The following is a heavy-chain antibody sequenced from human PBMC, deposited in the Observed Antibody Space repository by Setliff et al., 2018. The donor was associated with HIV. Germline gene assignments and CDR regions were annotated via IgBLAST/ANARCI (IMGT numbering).Heavy chain of an antibody. D-gene: IGHD3-22*01. CDR1: DFNFGDFT. CDR2: IGITTYGGTT. J-gene: IGHJ3*02. Sequence: GGSLRLSRAGSDFNFGDFTVSWVRQAPGKGLEWVASIGITTYGGTTDYAASVRGRFTISRDDSESIAYLQMNSLNTEDTAVYYCASGSNQERGDYYYAFDIWGQGTMVTVS. CDR3: ASGSNQERGDYYYAFDI. V-gene: IGHV3-49*04.